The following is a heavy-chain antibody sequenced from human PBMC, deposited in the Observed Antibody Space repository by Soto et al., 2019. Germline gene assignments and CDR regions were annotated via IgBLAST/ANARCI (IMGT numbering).Heavy chain of an antibody. J-gene: IGHJ6*02. CDR3: ARDRVRGVPKSYYGMDV. V-gene: IGHV4-61*08. Sequence: AETLSLTCSVSGGSVSSGGYYWSWIRQHPGKGLERIGYIYYSGSTNYNPSLKSRVTISVDTSKNQFSLKLSSVTAADTAVYYCARDRVRGVPKSYYGMDVWGQGTTVTVSS. D-gene: IGHD3-10*01. CDR1: GGSVSSGGYY. CDR2: IYYSGST.